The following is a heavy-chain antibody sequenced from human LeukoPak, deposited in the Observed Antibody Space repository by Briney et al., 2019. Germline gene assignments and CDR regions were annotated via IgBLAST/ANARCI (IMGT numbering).Heavy chain of an antibody. Sequence: GGSLRLSCAASGFTFSSYAMSWVRQAPGKGLEWVSAISGSGGSTYYADSVKGRFTISRDNSKNTLYLQMNSLRVEDTAVYYCAKAVVVVAATHLEYYFDYWGQGTLVTVSS. CDR1: GFTFSSYA. CDR2: ISGSGGST. J-gene: IGHJ4*02. CDR3: AKAVVVVAATHLEYYFDY. D-gene: IGHD2-15*01. V-gene: IGHV3-23*01.